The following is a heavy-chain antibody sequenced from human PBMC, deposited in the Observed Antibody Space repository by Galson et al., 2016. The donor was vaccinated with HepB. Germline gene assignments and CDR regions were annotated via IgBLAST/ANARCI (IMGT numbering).Heavy chain of an antibody. Sequence: SLRLSCAASGFTFSNYEMNWVRQAPGKGLEWISYISNSGSTIYYADSVKGRSTISRDILKNSLFLQMNSLRAEDTAVYFCARDERSGYIYPSYYYHGMDVWGQGTVVTVSS. CDR1: GFTFSNYE. J-gene: IGHJ6*02. V-gene: IGHV3-48*03. D-gene: IGHD5-24*01. CDR2: ISNSGSTI. CDR3: ARDERSGYIYPSYYYHGMDV.